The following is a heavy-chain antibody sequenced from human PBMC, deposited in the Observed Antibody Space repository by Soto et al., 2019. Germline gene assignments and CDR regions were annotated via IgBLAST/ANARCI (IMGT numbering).Heavy chain of an antibody. V-gene: IGHV3-23*01. CDR1: GFTFSSYG. CDR3: AKDKYYD. Sequence: EVQLLESGGALVQPGGSLRLSCAASGFTFSSYGLTWVRQAPGKGLEWVSGISGSGDSTHYADSVKGRFTISRDNSKNTLYLQMNSLRAEDTALYYWAKDKYYDWGQGTLGTVSS. J-gene: IGHJ4*02. CDR2: ISGSGDST. D-gene: IGHD3-22*01.